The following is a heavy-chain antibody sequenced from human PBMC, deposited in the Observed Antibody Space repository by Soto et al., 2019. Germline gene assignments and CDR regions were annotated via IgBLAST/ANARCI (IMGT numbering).Heavy chain of an antibody. Sequence: SVKVSCKASGGTFSNGISWARQAPGQGLEWMGTIIPVFGRANYAQKFKDRVTITADRSTSTAYMAVSSLRSDDTAVYYCANTRASPLYFDQWGQGTLVTVSS. CDR3: ANTRASPLYFDQ. D-gene: IGHD2-15*01. J-gene: IGHJ4*02. CDR2: IIPVFGRA. V-gene: IGHV1-69*04. CDR1: GGTFSNG.